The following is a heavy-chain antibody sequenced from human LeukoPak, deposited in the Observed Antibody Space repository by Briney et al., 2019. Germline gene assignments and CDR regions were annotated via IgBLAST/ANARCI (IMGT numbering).Heavy chain of an antibody. Sequence: GESLKISCQGFGYNFSNYWIAWVRQMPGKGLEWLGIIYPGDSDTRYSPSFQGQVTISADKSISTAYLQWSSLKASDTAMYYCARTHMVRGVIDSFDYWGQGTLVTVSS. J-gene: IGHJ4*02. CDR3: ARTHMVRGVIDSFDY. V-gene: IGHV5-51*01. CDR1: GYNFSNYW. CDR2: IYPGDSDT. D-gene: IGHD3-10*01.